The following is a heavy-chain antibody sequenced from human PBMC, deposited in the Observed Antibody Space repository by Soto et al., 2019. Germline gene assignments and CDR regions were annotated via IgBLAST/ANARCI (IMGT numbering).Heavy chain of an antibody. V-gene: IGHV3-30*18. CDR2: ISYDGSNK. D-gene: IGHD2-15*01. J-gene: IGHJ6*02. CDR1: GFTFRSYG. CDR3: AKGGRVADYYYYGMDV. Sequence: QVQLVESGGGVVQPGRSLRLSCAASGFTFRSYGMHWVRQAPGKGLEWVAVISYDGSNKYYADSVKGRFTISRDNSKNTLYLQMNSLRAEDTAVYYCAKGGRVADYYYYGMDVWGQGTTVTVSS.